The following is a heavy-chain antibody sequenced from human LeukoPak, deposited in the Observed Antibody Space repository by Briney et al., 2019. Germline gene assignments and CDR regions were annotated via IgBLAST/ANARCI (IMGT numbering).Heavy chain of an antibody. CDR2: ISSSSYI. D-gene: IGHD5-18*01. CDR3: ARGRGYSYGYYFDY. Sequence: GGSLRLSCAASGFTFSSYGMNWVRQAPGKGLEWVSSISSSSYIYYADSVKGRFTISRDNAKNSLYLQMNSLRAEDTAVYYCARGRGYSYGYYFDYWGQGTLVTVSS. J-gene: IGHJ4*02. V-gene: IGHV3-21*01. CDR1: GFTFSSYG.